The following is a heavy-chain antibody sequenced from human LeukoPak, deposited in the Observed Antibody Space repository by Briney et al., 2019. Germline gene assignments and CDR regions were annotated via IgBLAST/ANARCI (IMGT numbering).Heavy chain of an antibody. CDR1: GFTFSDYY. Sequence: GGSLRLSCAASGFTFSDYYMSWIRQAPGKGLEWVSYISSSGSTIYYADSVKGRFTISRDNAKNSLYLQMNSLRAEDTAVYYCARERPEWLRPFDYWGQGTLVTVSS. J-gene: IGHJ4*02. CDR2: ISSSGSTI. V-gene: IGHV3-11*04. D-gene: IGHD5-12*01. CDR3: ARERPEWLRPFDY.